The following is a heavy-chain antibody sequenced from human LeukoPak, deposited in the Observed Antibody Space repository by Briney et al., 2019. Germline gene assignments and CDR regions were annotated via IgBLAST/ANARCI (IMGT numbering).Heavy chain of an antibody. CDR2: ISYDGSNK. D-gene: IGHD1-1*01. CDR1: GFTFSSYG. CDR3: ARWTTTFLDY. Sequence: PGRSLRLSCAASGFTFSSYGMHWVRQAPGKGLEWVAVISYDGSNKYYADSVKGRFTISRDNSKNTLYLQMSSLRAEDTAVYYCARWTTTFLDYWGQGTLVTVSS. V-gene: IGHV3-30*03. J-gene: IGHJ4*02.